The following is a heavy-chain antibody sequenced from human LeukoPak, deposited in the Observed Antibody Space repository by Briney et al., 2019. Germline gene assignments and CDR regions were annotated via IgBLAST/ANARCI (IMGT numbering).Heavy chain of an antibody. D-gene: IGHD4-17*01. CDR1: GYTLTSYG. J-gene: IGHJ4*02. Sequence: ASVKVSCAASGYTLTSYGINWMRQAPGQGLEWMGWISTQSGNTNYAQKVQGRLTLTTDRSTNTAYMELRSLRSDDTAVYYCARGAYGDKWGQGTMVTVSS. V-gene: IGHV1-18*01. CDR3: ARGAYGDK. CDR2: ISTQSGNT.